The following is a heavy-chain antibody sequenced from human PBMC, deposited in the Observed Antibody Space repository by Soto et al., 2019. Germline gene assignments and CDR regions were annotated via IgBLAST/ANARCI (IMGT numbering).Heavy chain of an antibody. Sequence: SETLSLTCTVSGGSISSYYWTWIRQPPGKGLECIGYIYHSGSTNYSPSLKSRVTISVDRSKNQFSLKLSSVTAADTAVYYCARGPPLGYWGQGTLVTVSS. CDR3: ARGPPLGY. V-gene: IGHV4-59*12. CDR2: IYHSGST. CDR1: GGSISSYY. J-gene: IGHJ4*02.